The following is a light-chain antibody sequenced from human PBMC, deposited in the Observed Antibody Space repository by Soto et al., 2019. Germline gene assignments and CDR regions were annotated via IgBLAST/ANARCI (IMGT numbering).Light chain of an antibody. Sequence: DIVLTQSPATLSLSPGERATLSCRASQSVSSYLAWYQHKPGQAPRLLIYDASNRATGIPARFSGSGSGTEFTLTISSLEPEDFAVYYCQQRSNWPLTFGGGTKVEIK. CDR2: DAS. J-gene: IGKJ4*01. CDR1: QSVSSY. CDR3: QQRSNWPLT. V-gene: IGKV3-11*01.